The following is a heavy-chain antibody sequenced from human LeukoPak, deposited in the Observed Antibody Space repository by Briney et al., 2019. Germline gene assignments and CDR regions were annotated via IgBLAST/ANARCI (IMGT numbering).Heavy chain of an antibody. V-gene: IGHV2-70*04. Sequence: SGPALVKPTQTLTLTCTFSGFSLSTGGMRVSWIRQPPGKALEWLARIDWDDDKFYSTSLKTRLTISKDTSKNQVVLTMTNMDPVDTATYYCARTWEYGSGSVWFDPWGQGTLVTVSS. D-gene: IGHD3-10*01. J-gene: IGHJ5*02. CDR3: ARTWEYGSGSVWFDP. CDR1: GFSLSTGGMR. CDR2: IDWDDDK.